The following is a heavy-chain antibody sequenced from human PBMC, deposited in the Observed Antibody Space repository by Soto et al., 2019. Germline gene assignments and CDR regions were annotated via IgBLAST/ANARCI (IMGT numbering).Heavy chain of an antibody. D-gene: IGHD2-2*01. Sequence: SETQSLTCTVSGDSISSSSYYWGWIRQPPGKGLEWIGSIYYSGNTFYNPSLKSRVTISVVTSMNQFSLKLNSVTAADTAVYYCASHCSSASCYLPAFDYWGQGTLVTVS. CDR1: GDSISSSSYY. CDR3: ASHCSSASCYLPAFDY. CDR2: IYYSGNT. V-gene: IGHV4-39*01. J-gene: IGHJ4*02.